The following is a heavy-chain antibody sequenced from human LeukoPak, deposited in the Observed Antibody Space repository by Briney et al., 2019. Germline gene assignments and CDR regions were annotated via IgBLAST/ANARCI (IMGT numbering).Heavy chain of an antibody. J-gene: IGHJ3*02. Sequence: PVGSLRLSCAASGFTFSSYAMSWVRQAPGQGLEWVSGISGSGGSTYYADSVKGRFTISKDHAKNSLYLQMNSLRAEDTAVYYCARELREHTFEPAAPFEDAFDIWGQGTMVTVSS. V-gene: IGHV3-23*01. CDR1: GFTFSSYA. D-gene: IGHD2-2*01. CDR2: ISGSGGST. CDR3: ARELREHTFEPAAPFEDAFDI.